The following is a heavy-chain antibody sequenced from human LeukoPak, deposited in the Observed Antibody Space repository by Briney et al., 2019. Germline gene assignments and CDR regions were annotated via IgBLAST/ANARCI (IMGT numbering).Heavy chain of an antibody. CDR2: INPGNGDT. CDR3: TLYNY. Sequence: ASVKVSCKASGYTFTGYYMHWVRQAPGQGLEWMGCINPGNGDTKYSQEFRGRVTITRDTSATTAYMELSSLRSDDLAVYFCTLYNYWGQGTLVTVSS. CDR1: GYTFTGYY. V-gene: IGHV1-3*03. J-gene: IGHJ4*02. D-gene: IGHD2-2*02.